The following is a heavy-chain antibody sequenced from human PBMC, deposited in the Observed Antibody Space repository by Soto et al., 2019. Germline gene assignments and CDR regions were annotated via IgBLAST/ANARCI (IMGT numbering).Heavy chain of an antibody. D-gene: IGHD5-12*01. J-gene: IGHJ4*02. V-gene: IGHV4-4*02. CDR3: TKTSAYALDY. CDR2: IHHGGST. CDR1: GGSVGNNNW. Sequence: PWETLSLTCDVSGGSVGNNNWWSWVRQSPGEGLEWIGEIHHGGSTNYNPSLKSRVTISVDKSKNQFFLKLSSVTAADTAVYYCTKTSAYALDYWGQRALVTASS.